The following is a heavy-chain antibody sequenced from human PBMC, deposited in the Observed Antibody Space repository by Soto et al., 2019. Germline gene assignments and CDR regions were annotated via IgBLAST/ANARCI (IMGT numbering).Heavy chain of an antibody. CDR2: INPDNGNT. Sequence: QVQLVQSGAEEKKPGASVKVSCKASGYTFTSYAMHWVRQAPGQRLEWMGWINPDNGNTKYSQKFEGRVTITRDTSASTAYMELSSLRSEDTAVYYCATRPYPQYYFDYWGQGTLVTVSS. V-gene: IGHV1-3*05. CDR1: GYTFTSYA. CDR3: ATRPYPQYYFDY. J-gene: IGHJ4*02.